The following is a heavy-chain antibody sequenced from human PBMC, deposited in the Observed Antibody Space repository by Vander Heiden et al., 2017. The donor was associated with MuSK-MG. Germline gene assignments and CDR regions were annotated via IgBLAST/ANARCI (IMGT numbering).Heavy chain of an antibody. V-gene: IGHV3-30*18. J-gene: IGHJ2*01. CDR2: IPYDGSNK. CDR3: GKDATSGELLFV. CDR1: GFTLSSYG. Sequence: QVRMVESGGGVVQSGGYLRRACAESGFTLSSYGMHWVRQAPGKGLEWVAVIPYDGSNKYEADAVKGRFTISRDNSKKTLYLKMKRMRSEDTGVYYYGKDATSGELLFVWGRGSMVTLSS. D-gene: IGHD1-26*01.